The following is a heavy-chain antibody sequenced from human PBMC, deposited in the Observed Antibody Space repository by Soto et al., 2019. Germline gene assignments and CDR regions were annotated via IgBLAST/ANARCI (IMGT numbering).Heavy chain of an antibody. J-gene: IGHJ6*01. CDR2: ISSTGVTT. CDR1: GFTFNYYD. CDR3: ADPVPAATHYDSSKMAV. D-gene: IGHD2-2*01. V-gene: IGHV3-23*01. Sequence: EVQLLETGGGLAQPGGSLRLSCVASGFTFNYYDMSWVRQAPGKGLEWVSTISSTGVTTYYADSVKGRFTISRDNFKNTRWLQMTRLRAEDTAVYYCADPVPAATHYDSSKMAVWGQGTTVTVSS.